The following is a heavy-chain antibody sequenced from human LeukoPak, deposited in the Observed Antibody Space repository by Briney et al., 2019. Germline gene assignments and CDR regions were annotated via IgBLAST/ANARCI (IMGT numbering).Heavy chain of an antibody. CDR3: AREDYDSSGYDPQHWFDP. CDR1: GGSISSGGYY. D-gene: IGHD3-22*01. V-gene: IGHV4-31*03. Sequence: NPSETLSLTCTVSGGSISSGGYYWSWIRQHPGKGLEWIGYIYYSGSTYYNPSLKSRVTISVDTSKNQFSLKLSSVTAADTAVYYCAREDYDSSGYDPQHWFDPWGQGTLVTVSS. J-gene: IGHJ5*02. CDR2: IYYSGST.